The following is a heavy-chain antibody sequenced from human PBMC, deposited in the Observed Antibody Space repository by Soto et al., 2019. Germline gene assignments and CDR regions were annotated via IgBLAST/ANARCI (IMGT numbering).Heavy chain of an antibody. CDR1: GCSISSYY. D-gene: IGHD3-10*01. Sequence: SETLSLTCAFSGCSISSYYWSWIRQPPGKGLEWIGYIYYSGSTNYNPSLKSRVTISVDTSKNQFSLKLNSMTAADTAVYYCARHNYGSGSTYFDYWGQGTLVTVSS. CDR2: IYYSGST. V-gene: IGHV4-59*08. CDR3: ARHNYGSGSTYFDY. J-gene: IGHJ4*02.